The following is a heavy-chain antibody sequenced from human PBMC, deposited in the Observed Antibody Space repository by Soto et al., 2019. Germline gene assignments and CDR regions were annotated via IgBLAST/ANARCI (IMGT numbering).Heavy chain of an antibody. V-gene: IGHV3-9*01. CDR1: GLTFDDYV. Sequence: ALRLSCADSGLTFDDYVMHWFRQAPGKGLEWVSGISWNSGSIDYADSVKGRFNISRDNAKNSLYLQMNSLRAEDTALYYCVKSRTVTTKYYFDYWGQGTLVTVSS. J-gene: IGHJ4*02. D-gene: IGHD4-17*01. CDR2: ISWNSGSI. CDR3: VKSRTVTTKYYFDY.